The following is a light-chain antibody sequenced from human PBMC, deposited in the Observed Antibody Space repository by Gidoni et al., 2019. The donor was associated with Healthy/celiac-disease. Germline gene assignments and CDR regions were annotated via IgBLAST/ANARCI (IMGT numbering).Light chain of an antibody. CDR3: RSYTSSSTLGV. CDR2: DVS. CDR1: SSDVGGYNY. V-gene: IGLV2-14*01. Sequence: QSALTQPASVSGSHGQSITISCTGTSSDVGGYNYVSWYQQHPGKAPKLMIYDVSNRPSGVSNRFSGSKSGNTASLTISGRKAEDEADYYCRSYTSSSTLGVFGGGTKLTVL. J-gene: IGLJ2*01.